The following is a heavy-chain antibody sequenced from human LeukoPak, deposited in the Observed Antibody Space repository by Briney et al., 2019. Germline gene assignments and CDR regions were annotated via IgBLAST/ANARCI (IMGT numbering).Heavy chain of an antibody. CDR2: ISYDGSNK. CDR1: GFTFSSYA. D-gene: IGHD2-2*01. CDR3: ARDSPGDQLLPGYYYYYMDV. J-gene: IGHJ6*03. Sequence: GGSLRLSCAASGFTFSSYAMHWVRQAPGKGLEWVAVISYDGSNKYYADSVKGRFTISRDNSKNTLYLQMNSLRAEDTAVYYCARDSPGDQLLPGYYYYYMDVWGKGTTVTVSS. V-gene: IGHV3-30*01.